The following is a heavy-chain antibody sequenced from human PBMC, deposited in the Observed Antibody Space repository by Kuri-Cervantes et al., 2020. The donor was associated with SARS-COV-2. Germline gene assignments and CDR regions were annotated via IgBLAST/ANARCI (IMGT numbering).Heavy chain of an antibody. CDR3: ARLTPFRRLVVIXQGGAFDI. CDR1: GYTLTGHY. V-gene: IGHV1-2*04. D-gene: IGHD3-22*01. J-gene: IGHJ3*02. CDR2: INPNSGGT. Sequence: ASVKGSFKASGYTLTGHYMHWVRPAPGQGLDWMGWINPNSGGTNYAQKSQGWVTMTRDTSISTVYMELSRLRSDDTAVYYCARLTPFRRLVVIXQGGAFDIWGQGTMVTVSS.